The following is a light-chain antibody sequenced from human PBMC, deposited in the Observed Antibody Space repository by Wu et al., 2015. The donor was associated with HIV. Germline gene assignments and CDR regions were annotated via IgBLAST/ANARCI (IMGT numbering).Light chain of an antibody. J-gene: IGKJ2*03. V-gene: IGKV3-20*01. CDR1: QSLRTGY. CDR2: GAS. CDR3: QHFDRSTRYS. Sequence: EAVLTQSPVTLSLSPGERATLSCRASQSLRTGYLAWYQQKPGQAPRLLIYGASNRATDIPDRFSGSGSGTDFTLTISGVEPEDFAVYYCQHFDRSTRYSFGLGTKLEIK.